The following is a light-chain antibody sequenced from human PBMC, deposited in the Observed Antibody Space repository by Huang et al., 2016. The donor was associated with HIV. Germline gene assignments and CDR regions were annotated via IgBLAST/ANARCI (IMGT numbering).Light chain of an antibody. J-gene: IGKJ1*01. Sequence: VVLTQSPAALSVSPGESVTLSCRASHNVTANLAWYLHKPGQAPRVLIYDASTRAAGIPARFSGSGSGTEFTLTISRLQSDDSGVYYCQQYTNPPPWTFGQGTRVEI. CDR2: DAS. V-gene: IGKV3-15*01. CDR1: HNVTAN. CDR3: QQYTNPPPWT.